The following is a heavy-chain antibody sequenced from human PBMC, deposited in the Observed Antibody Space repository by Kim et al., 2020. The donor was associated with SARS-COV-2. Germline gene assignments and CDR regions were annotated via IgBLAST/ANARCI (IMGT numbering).Heavy chain of an antibody. CDR3: VKCSSYSFYDGGHSGTYIVDP. CDR2: IDWRSENY. CDR1: GFKFSDYA. V-gene: IGHV3-9*01. J-gene: IGHJ5*02. Sequence: GGSLRLSCAASGFKFSDYAMHWVRQSPGRGLQWVAGIDWRSENYGYAESVKGRFTISRDNTKNSLFLEMRSLRVEDTALYFCVKCSSYSFYDGGHSGTYIVDPWGQGTLVRVSS. D-gene: IGHD1-26*01.